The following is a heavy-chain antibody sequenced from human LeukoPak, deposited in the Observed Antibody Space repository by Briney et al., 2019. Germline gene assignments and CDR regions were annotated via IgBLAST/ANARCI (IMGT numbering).Heavy chain of an antibody. CDR1: GFTFSNYW. Sequence: PGGSLRLSCAASGFTFSNYWMHWVRQAPGKGLVWVSRINSAGSSTSYADSVKGRFTSSRDNAKNTLYLQMNSLRAEDTAVYYCARDYSSSWYSGLNYWGQGTQATVSS. V-gene: IGHV3-74*01. J-gene: IGHJ4*02. CDR2: INSAGSST. D-gene: IGHD6-13*01. CDR3: ARDYSSSWYSGLNY.